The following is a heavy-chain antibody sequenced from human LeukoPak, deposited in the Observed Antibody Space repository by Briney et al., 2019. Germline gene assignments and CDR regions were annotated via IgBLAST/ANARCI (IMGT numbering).Heavy chain of an antibody. D-gene: IGHD3-16*02. CDR2: IYNDDKT. Sequence: GGSLRLSCAASGFTFSHYGMHWVRQAPGKGLEWVSVIYNDDKTYYADSVRGRFTISRDNSKNTLYLEMSSLTVDDTAAYFCARGSDRPFDYWGQGTLVTVSS. J-gene: IGHJ4*02. CDR1: GFTFSHYG. V-gene: IGHV3-NL1*01. CDR3: ARGSDRPFDY.